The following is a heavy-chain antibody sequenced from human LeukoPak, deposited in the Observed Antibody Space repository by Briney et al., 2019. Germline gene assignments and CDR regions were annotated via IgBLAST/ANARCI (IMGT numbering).Heavy chain of an antibody. CDR1: GFTFSSYA. CDR2: ISYDGSNK. Sequence: GGSLRLSCAASGFTFSSYAMHWVRQAPGKGLEWVAVISYDGSNKYYADSVKGRFTISRDNAKNSLYLQMNSLRAEDTAVYYCARVAYYYDSSGSPRPNAFDIWGQGTMVTVSS. V-gene: IGHV3-30*04. CDR3: ARVAYYYDSSGSPRPNAFDI. J-gene: IGHJ3*02. D-gene: IGHD3-22*01.